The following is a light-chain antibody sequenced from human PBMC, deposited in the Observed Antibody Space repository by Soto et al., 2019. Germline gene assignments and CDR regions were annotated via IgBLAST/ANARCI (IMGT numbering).Light chain of an antibody. J-gene: IGKJ1*01. CDR2: AAS. CDR1: QGIGNY. CDR3: QKYYSAPRA. V-gene: IGKV1-27*01. Sequence: DIQMTQSPSSLSASVGDSVTITCRASQGIGNYLAWYQQKPGKVPKTLIYAASTLQSGVPARFSGSGFGTDFTLTISSLQPEDVATYYCQKYYSAPRAFGEGTKVEIK.